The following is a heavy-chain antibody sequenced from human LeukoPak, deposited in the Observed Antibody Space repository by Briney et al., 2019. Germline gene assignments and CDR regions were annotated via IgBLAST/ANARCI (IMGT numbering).Heavy chain of an antibody. J-gene: IGHJ4*02. CDR2: INHRGST. CDR1: GGSFSDHY. Sequence: SETLSLTCAVYGGSFSDHYWSWLRQPPGEGLEWLGEINHRGSTNHNLSLKSRVTISVDTSKRQFSLKVNSVTAADTAVYFCSRGSIVVGLDARPFDYWGQGTLVAVSS. D-gene: IGHD2-2*01. V-gene: IGHV4-34*01. CDR3: SRGSIVVGLDARPFDY.